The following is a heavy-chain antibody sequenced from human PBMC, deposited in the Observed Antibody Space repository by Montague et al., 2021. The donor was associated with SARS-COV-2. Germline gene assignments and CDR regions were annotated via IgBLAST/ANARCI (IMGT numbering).Heavy chain of an antibody. CDR1: SGSFSDYY. Sequence: SETLSLTCAVYSGSFSDYYWTLIRHSPGKGLECIGEINHTGSATYNPSLKGRATLSRDTSKNQFSMKLQSVTLADTAVYYCARGQVTISGVLIFIPAAGHLDVWGQGTSVTVSS. J-gene: IGHJ3*01. CDR3: ARGQVTISGVLIFIPAAGHLDV. V-gene: IGHV4-34*01. D-gene: IGHD3-3*01. CDR2: INHTGSA.